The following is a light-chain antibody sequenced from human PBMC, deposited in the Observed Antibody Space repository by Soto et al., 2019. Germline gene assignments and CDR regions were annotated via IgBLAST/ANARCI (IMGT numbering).Light chain of an antibody. CDR3: QQYNIWPYT. J-gene: IGKJ2*01. V-gene: IGKV3-15*01. Sequence: IVLTQSPATLSVSPGERATLSFRASHSVSSLLAWYQQKPRQAPRLLIYDTSTRATGIPARFSGSGSGTDFTLTISSLQSEDFAIYYCQQYNIWPYTFGQGTKVDIK. CDR1: HSVSSL. CDR2: DTS.